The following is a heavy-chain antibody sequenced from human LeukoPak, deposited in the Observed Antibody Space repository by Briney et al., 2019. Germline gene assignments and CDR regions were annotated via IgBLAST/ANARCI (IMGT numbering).Heavy chain of an antibody. V-gene: IGHV4-34*01. J-gene: IGHJ4*02. CDR3: ATGAGWLSQ. Sequence: PSETLSLTCAVYGGSFSGYYWSWIRQPPGKGLEWIGEINHSGYTNYNPSLKSRVTISVDTSKNQFSLKLSSVTAADTAVYYCATGAGWLSQWGQGTLVTVSS. D-gene: IGHD6-19*01. CDR1: GGSFSGYY. CDR2: INHSGYT.